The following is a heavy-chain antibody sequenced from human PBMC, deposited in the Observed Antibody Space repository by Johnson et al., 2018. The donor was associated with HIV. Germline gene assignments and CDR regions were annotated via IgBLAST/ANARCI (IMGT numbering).Heavy chain of an antibody. CDR2: IWSGGNT. V-gene: IGHV3-66*01. Sequence: VQLVESGGGLVQPGGSLRLSCAASGFTVSSNYMSWVRQAPGKGLEWVSVIWSGGNTWYAGSVTGRFTISRDNSKNTLYLQMNSLRTEDTAVYSCARDLRFNRTVQGLIIISGWIEAFDIWGQGTMVTVSS. CDR3: ARDLRFNRTVQGLIIISGWIEAFDI. CDR1: GFTVSSNY. J-gene: IGHJ3*02. D-gene: IGHD3-10*01.